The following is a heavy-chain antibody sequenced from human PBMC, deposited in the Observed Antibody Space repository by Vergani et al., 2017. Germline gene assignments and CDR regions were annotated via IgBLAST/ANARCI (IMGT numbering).Heavy chain of an antibody. J-gene: IGHJ4*02. CDR3: ASKRGACRAAYCHSYDF. D-gene: IGHD2-15*01. V-gene: IGHV4-39*01. CDR1: GDSVISTDYH. Sequence: QVQLQESGPGLVKPSETLCLTCTVSGDSVISTDYHWGWIRQPPGKGLEWIGSMDYSGSTSSNPSLESRISISFETPKNQFSLRLTSVTAADTAVYYCASKRGACRAAYCHSYDFWGPGTLVGVSS. CDR2: MDYSGST.